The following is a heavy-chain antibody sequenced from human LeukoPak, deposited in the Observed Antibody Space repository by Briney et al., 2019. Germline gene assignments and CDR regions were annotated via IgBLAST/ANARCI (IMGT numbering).Heavy chain of an antibody. CDR2: ITSSSSSI. Sequence: PGGSLRLSCAASGSTFSSYAMSWVRQAPGKGLEWVSSITSSSSSIYSADSVKGRLTISRDNAKNSLYLEMNGLRDEDTAVYYCARDLAWGAYWGQGTLVTVSS. CDR3: ARDLAWGAY. CDR1: GSTFSSYA. D-gene: IGHD4/OR15-4a*01. J-gene: IGHJ4*02. V-gene: IGHV3-21*01.